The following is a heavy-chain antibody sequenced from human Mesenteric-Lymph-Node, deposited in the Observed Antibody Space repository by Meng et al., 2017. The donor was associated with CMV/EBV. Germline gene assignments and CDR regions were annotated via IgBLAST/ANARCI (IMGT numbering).Heavy chain of an antibody. V-gene: IGHV1-2*02. D-gene: IGHD6-19*01. J-gene: IGHJ6*02. CDR2: INPNSGGT. Sequence: ASVKVSCKASGFTFTGYYIHWVRQAPGQGLESMGWINPNSGGTNYAQKFQGRVTMTRDTSISTAYMELSRLRSDDTAVYYCARGRAVAGTRGLPYGMDVWGQGTTVTVSS. CDR1: GFTFTGYY. CDR3: ARGRAVAGTRGLPYGMDV.